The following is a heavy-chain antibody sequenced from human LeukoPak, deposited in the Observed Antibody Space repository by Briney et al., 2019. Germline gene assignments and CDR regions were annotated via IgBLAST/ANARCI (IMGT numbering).Heavy chain of an antibody. Sequence: GGSLRLSCAASGFTFSSYAMHWVRQAPGKGLEYVSAISSNGGSTYYANSVKGRFTISRDNSKNTLYLQMGSLRAEDMAVYYCARDGSSGWDYWGQGTLVTVSS. V-gene: IGHV3-64*01. CDR1: GFTFSSYA. J-gene: IGHJ4*02. CDR3: ARDGSSGWDY. CDR2: ISSNGGST. D-gene: IGHD6-19*01.